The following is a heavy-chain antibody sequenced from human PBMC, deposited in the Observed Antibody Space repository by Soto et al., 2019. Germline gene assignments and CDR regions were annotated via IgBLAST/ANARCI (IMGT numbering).Heavy chain of an antibody. Sequence: QVHLVQSGAEVKKPGASVKVSCKGSGYGFTTYGITWVRQAPGQGLEWMAWISAHNGNTNYAQKLQGRVTVTRDTSTXXAXXXXXXXXXXXXXXXXXAXXXDGDYWGQGAVVT. V-gene: IGHV1-18*01. D-gene: IGHD6-6*01. J-gene: IGHJ4*02. CDR2: ISAHNGNT. CDR1: GYGFTTYG. CDR3: AXXXDGDY.